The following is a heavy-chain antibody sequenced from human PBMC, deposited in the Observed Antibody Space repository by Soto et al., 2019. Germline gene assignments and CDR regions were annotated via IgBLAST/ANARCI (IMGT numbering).Heavy chain of an antibody. CDR2: IYHSGST. CDR3: ASGPGYSSSWYRTDYGMDV. D-gene: IGHD6-13*01. V-gene: IGHV4-4*02. J-gene: IGHJ6*04. Sequence: SETLSLTCSGSGGSISSSNWWSWVRQPPGKGLEWIGEIYHSGSTNYNPSLKSRVTISVDKSKNQFSLKLSSVTAADTAVYYCASGPGYSSSWYRTDYGMDVPGKGT. CDR1: GGSISSSNW.